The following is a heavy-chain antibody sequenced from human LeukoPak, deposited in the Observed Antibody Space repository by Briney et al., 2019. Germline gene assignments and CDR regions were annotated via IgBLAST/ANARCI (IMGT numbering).Heavy chain of an antibody. J-gene: IGHJ1*01. V-gene: IGHV3-20*04. D-gene: IGHD1-26*01. CDR2: INWNGGST. Sequence: GGSLRLSCAASGFTFDDYGMSWVRQAPGKGLEWVSGINWNGGSTGYADSVKGRFTISRDNAKNSLYLQMNSLRAEDTAVYYCASTSGRPDYFQHWGQGTLVTVSS. CDR3: ASTSGRPDYFQH. CDR1: GFTFDDYG.